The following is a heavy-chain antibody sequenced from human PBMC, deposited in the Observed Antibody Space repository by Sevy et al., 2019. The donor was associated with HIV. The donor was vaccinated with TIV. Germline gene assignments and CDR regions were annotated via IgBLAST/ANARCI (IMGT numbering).Heavy chain of an antibody. V-gene: IGHV3-48*01. Sequence: GGSLRLSCAASGFMFNSYSMNWVRQAPGTGLEWLSYINSGSGAISYADSVKGRFTISRDNAKNSLYLQMNSLRAEDTAVYYCVRTVSGTFRYDDCWGQGTLVTVSS. CDR2: INSGSGAI. CDR3: VRTVSGTFRYDDC. J-gene: IGHJ4*02. CDR1: GFMFNSYS. D-gene: IGHD3-16*02.